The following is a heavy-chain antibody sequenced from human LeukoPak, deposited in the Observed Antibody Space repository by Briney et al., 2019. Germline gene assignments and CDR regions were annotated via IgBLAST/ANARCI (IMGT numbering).Heavy chain of an antibody. D-gene: IGHD3-22*01. CDR1: GGSISSGDYY. CDR2: IYYSGST. V-gene: IGHV4-30-4*08. CDR3: ARGRYYYDSSGYYYPEYYFDY. Sequence: SSQTLSLTCTVSGGSISSGDYYWSWIRQPPGKGLEWIGYIYYSGSTYYNPSLKSRVTISVDTSKNQFSLKLGSVTAADTAVYYCARGRYYYDSSGYYYPEYYFDYWGQGTLVTVSS. J-gene: IGHJ4*02.